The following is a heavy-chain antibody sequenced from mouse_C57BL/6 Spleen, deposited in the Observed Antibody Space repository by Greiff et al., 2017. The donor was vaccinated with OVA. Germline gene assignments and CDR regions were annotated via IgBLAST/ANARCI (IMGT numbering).Heavy chain of an antibody. V-gene: IGHV1-76*01. J-gene: IGHJ2*01. D-gene: IGHD2-13*01. CDR2: IYPGSGNT. Sequence: QVQLQQSGAELVRPGASVKLSCKASGYTFTDYFINGVKQRPGQGLEWIARIYPGSGNTYYNEKFKGKATLTAEKSSSTAYMQLSSLTSEDSAVYFCAREGDAVERFDYWGQGTTLTVSS. CDR1: GYTFTDYF. CDR3: AREGDAVERFDY.